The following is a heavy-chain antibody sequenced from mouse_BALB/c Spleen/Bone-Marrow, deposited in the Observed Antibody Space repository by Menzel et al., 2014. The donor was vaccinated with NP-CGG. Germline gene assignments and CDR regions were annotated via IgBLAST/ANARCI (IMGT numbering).Heavy chain of an antibody. CDR3: TRHGGGPDYFDH. Sequence: DVQLVESGGGLAQPGGSLRLSCAASGFTFSSYAMSWVRQTPEKRLEWVAYITIGGGGSYYPDTVKGRFAISRDNAENTLYLQMSSLKSEDTAIYYCTRHGGGPDYFDHWGQGTTLKVSS. CDR2: ITIGGGGS. CDR1: GFTFSSYA. V-gene: IGHV5-12-2*01. J-gene: IGHJ2*01.